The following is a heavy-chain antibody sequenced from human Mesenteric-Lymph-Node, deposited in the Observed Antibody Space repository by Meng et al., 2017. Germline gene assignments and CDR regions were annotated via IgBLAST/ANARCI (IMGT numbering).Heavy chain of an antibody. CDR3: ARLPDIVSNAYYYFYGVDV. CDR2: IYYSGST. D-gene: IGHD2-15*01. Sequence: SETLSLTCTVSGGSISSYYWSWIRQPPGKGLEWIGYIYYSGSTNYNPSLKSRVTMSVDTSKNQFSLKLSSVTAADTAVYYWARLPDIVSNAYYYFYGVDVWGQGTTVTVSS. CDR1: GGSISSYY. J-gene: IGHJ6*02. V-gene: IGHV4-59*12.